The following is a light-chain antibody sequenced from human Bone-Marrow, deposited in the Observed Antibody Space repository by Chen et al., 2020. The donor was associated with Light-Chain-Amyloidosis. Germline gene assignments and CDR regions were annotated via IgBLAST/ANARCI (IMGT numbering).Light chain of an antibody. CDR3: QVWDRSSNSPV. V-gene: IGLV3-21*02. J-gene: IGLJ3*02. CDR2: DDS. CDR1: NIGSTS. Sequence: SYVLTQPSSVSVAPGQTATIACGGNNIGSTSVHWYQQTPGQAPLLVVYDDSVRPSGIPERLDGSNTGNTATLTISRVEAGDEADDYCQVWDRSSNSPVFGGGTMLTVL.